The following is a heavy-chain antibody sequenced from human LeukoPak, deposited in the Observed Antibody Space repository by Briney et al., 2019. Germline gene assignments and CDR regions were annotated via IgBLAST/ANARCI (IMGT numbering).Heavy chain of an antibody. CDR1: GGSISSGGYY. J-gene: IGHJ6*02. D-gene: IGHD3-3*01. CDR2: IYYSGST. V-gene: IGHV4-31*03. Sequence: SETLSLTCTVSGGSISSGGYYWGWVRQHPGTGREWIGYIYYSGSTYYNPSRKSRVTISVDTSKNQFSLKLSSVTAADTAVYYCARTEGHYDFWSGSYGMDVCGQGTTVTVSS. CDR3: ARTEGHYDFWSGSYGMDV.